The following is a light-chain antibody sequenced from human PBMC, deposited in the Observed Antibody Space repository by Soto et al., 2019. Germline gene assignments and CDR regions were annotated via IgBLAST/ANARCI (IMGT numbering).Light chain of an antibody. Sequence: IVLTQSPGTLSLYKGERATLSCRASQSVSSIYLAWYQQKPGQAPRLLIYGASTRATGIPARFSGSGSGTEFTLTISSLQSEDFEIYYCQQYNNWSITFGLWTRL. CDR2: GAS. V-gene: IGKV3-15*01. CDR3: QQYNNWSIT. J-gene: IGKJ5*01. CDR1: QSVSSIY.